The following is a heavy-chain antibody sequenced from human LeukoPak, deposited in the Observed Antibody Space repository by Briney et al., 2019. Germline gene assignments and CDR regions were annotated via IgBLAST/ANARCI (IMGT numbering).Heavy chain of an antibody. V-gene: IGHV3-7*01. Sequence: GGSLRLSCAASGFTFSSYWMSWARQAPGKGLEWVANIEQDGSEKYYVDSVKGRFTISRDNAKNSLYLQMNSRRAEDTAVYYCAIAVAGTAFDYWGQGTLVTVSS. D-gene: IGHD6-19*01. CDR3: AIAVAGTAFDY. J-gene: IGHJ4*02. CDR1: GFTFSSYW. CDR2: IEQDGSEK.